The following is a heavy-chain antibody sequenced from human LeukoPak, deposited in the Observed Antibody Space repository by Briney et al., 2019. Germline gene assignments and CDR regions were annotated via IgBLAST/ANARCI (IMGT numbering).Heavy chain of an antibody. D-gene: IGHD2-15*01. CDR3: TRGSLEGGFDF. CDR1: GFSLKTDSGEVR. Sequence: SGPALVNPTQTLTLTCTFSGFSLKTDSGEVRMGWVRQPPGKTLKWLALVTWDDDNRYNPSLRSRLTITKDTSRSQVVLTMSNMDPVDTATYFCTRGSLEGGFDFWGQGALVTVSS. CDR2: VTWDDDN. V-gene: IGHV2-5*02. J-gene: IGHJ4*02.